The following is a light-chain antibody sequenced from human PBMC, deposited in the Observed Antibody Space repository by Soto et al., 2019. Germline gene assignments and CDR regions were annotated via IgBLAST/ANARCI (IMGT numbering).Light chain of an antibody. V-gene: IGKV3-15*01. Sequence: EIVMTQSPVTLSVSPGERATLSCRASQSVRSNLAWYQQKPGQAPRLLMYDASTRATGIPARFSGSGSGTEFTLTISSLQSEDFAVYYCQLYNNWPPWTFGQGTKVDIK. J-gene: IGKJ1*01. CDR2: DAS. CDR1: QSVRSN. CDR3: QLYNNWPPWT.